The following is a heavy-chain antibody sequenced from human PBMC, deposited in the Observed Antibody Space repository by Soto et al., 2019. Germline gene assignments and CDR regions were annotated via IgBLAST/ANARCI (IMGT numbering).Heavy chain of an antibody. CDR1: GFTFSSYG. J-gene: IGHJ4*02. V-gene: IGHV3-30*18. CDR2: ISYDGSNK. CDR3: AKSRSSWYYFDY. Sequence: GSLRLSCAASGFTFSSYGMHWVRQAPGKGLEWVAVISYDGSNKYYADSVKGRFTISRDNSKNTLYLQMNSLRAEDTAVYYCAKSRSSWYYFDYWGQGTLVTVSS. D-gene: IGHD6-13*01.